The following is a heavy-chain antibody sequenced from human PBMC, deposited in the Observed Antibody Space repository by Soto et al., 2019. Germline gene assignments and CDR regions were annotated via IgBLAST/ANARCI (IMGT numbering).Heavy chain of an antibody. Sequence: SVKVSCKASGGTFSSYAISWVRQAPGQGLEWMEGIIPIFGTANYAQKFQGRVTITADESTSTAYMELSSLRSEDTAVYYCARADITIFGVVPYYFDYWGQGTLVTVSS. CDR3: ARADITIFGVVPYYFDY. V-gene: IGHV1-69*13. CDR1: GGTFSSYA. CDR2: IIPIFGTA. J-gene: IGHJ4*02. D-gene: IGHD3-3*01.